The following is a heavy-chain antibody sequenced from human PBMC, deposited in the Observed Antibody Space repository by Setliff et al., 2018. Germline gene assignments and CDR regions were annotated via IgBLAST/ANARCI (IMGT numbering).Heavy chain of an antibody. D-gene: IGHD2-15*01. CDR3: RVWVDMVEVDS. Sequence: PSETLSLTCAVYGDSFSDYYCSWIRQSPGKGLEWIGEINHTGSPNWIGEINHSGSPNYNPSLKSRVTMSVDTSKNQFSLKLTSVTAADTAVYYCRVWVDMVEVDSWAQGTLVTVSS. V-gene: IGHV4-34*01. CDR2: INHSGSP. J-gene: IGHJ4*02. CDR1: GDSFSDYY.